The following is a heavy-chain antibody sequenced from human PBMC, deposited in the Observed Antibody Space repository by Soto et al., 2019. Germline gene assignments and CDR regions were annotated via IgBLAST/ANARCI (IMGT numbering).Heavy chain of an antibody. CDR3: AKGTTIFGVVTKSDFDY. CDR2: ISGSGGST. D-gene: IGHD3-3*01. CDR1: GFTFSSYA. V-gene: IGHV3-23*01. J-gene: IGHJ4*02. Sequence: GGSLRLSCAASGFTFSSYAMSWVRQAPGKGLEWVSAISGSGGSTYYADSVKGRFTISRDNSKNTLYLQMNSLRAEDTAVYYCAKGTTIFGVVTKSDFDYWGQGTLVTVSS.